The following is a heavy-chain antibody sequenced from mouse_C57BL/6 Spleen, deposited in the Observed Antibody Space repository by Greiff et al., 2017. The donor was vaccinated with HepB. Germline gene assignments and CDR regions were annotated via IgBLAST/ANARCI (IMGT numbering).Heavy chain of an antibody. Sequence: QVQLKQPGAELVKPGASVKLSCKASGYTFTSYWMHWVKQRPGQGLEWIGMIHPNSGSTNYNEKFKSKATLTVDKSSSTAYMQLSSLTSEDSAVYYCARSDSSGYSYFDYWGKGTTLTVSS. CDR3: ARSDSSGYSYFDY. D-gene: IGHD3-2*02. V-gene: IGHV1-64*01. CDR2: IHPNSGST. J-gene: IGHJ2*01. CDR1: GYTFTSYW.